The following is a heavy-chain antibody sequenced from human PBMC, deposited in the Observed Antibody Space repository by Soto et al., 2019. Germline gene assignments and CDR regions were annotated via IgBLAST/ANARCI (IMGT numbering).Heavy chain of an antibody. V-gene: IGHV3-33*01. D-gene: IGHD3-10*01. Sequence: QVQLVESGGGVVQPGRSLRLSCAASGFTFYTHGMHWVRQAPGKGLEWVALIWFDENNKNYADSVKGRFTISRDNSQNTLYLQMNSLRAEDTGAYYCARDFKKGSYLDYWGQGTLVTVSS. CDR1: GFTFYTHG. CDR3: ARDFKKGSYLDY. CDR2: IWFDENNK. J-gene: IGHJ4*02.